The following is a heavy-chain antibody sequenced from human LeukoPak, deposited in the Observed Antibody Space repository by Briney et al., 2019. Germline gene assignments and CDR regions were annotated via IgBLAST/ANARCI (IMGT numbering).Heavy chain of an antibody. V-gene: IGHV4-59*01. D-gene: IGHD6-13*01. CDR2: IYYSGST. Sequence: SETLSLTCTVSGGSISSYYWSWTRQPPGKGLEWIGYIYYSGSTNYNPSLKSRVTISVDTSKNQFSLKLSSVTAADTAVYYCARARTAAAVYFDYWGQGTLVTVSS. J-gene: IGHJ4*02. CDR1: GGSISSYY. CDR3: ARARTAAAVYFDY.